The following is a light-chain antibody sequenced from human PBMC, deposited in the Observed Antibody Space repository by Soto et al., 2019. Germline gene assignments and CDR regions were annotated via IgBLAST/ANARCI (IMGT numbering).Light chain of an antibody. J-gene: IGLJ1*01. Sequence: QSALTQPPSASGSPGQSVTFSCTRTSSDVGTYDYVSWYQQYPGKAPKLLIYGVTRRPSGVPDRFSGSKSGNTAALTVSGLQAEDEAYYYCSSYAGRSMYVFGTGTKVTGL. CDR2: GVT. CDR3: SSYAGRSMYV. V-gene: IGLV2-8*01. CDR1: SSDVGTYDY.